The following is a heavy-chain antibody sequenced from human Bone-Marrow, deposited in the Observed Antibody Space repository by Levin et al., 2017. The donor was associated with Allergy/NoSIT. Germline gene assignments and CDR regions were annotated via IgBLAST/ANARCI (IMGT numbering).Heavy chain of an antibody. D-gene: IGHD3-3*01. Sequence: GGSLRLSCAAPGFTFSDYYMSWIRQAPGKGLEWVSYISSSGSTIYYADSVKGRFTISRDNAKNSLYLQMNSLRAEDTAVYYCASSRVFGVVTPYYYGMDVWGQGTTVTVSS. V-gene: IGHV3-11*01. CDR3: ASSRVFGVVTPYYYGMDV. J-gene: IGHJ6*02. CDR1: GFTFSDYY. CDR2: ISSSGSTI.